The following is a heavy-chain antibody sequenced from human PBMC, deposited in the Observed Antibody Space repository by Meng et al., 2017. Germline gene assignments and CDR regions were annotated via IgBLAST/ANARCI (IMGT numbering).Heavy chain of an antibody. CDR1: GFTFSSYA. CDR2: ISYDGSNK. CDR3: ARSEMATTCFDY. Sequence: QVERVGSGGGVVQPGRSLRLSCAASGFTFSSYAMHLVRQAPGKGLEWVAVISYDGSNKYYADSVKGRFTISRDNSKNTLYLQMNSLRAEDTAVYYCARSEMATTCFDYWGQGTLVTVSS. V-gene: IGHV3-30*04. D-gene: IGHD5-24*01. J-gene: IGHJ4*02.